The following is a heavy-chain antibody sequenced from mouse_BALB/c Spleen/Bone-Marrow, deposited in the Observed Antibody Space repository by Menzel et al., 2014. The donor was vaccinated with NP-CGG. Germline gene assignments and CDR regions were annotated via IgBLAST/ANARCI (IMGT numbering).Heavy chain of an antibody. J-gene: IGHJ2*01. D-gene: IGHD1-2*01. V-gene: IGHV3-8*02. CDR2: IIYSGST. CDR3: ATYDGYYLDY. CDR1: GDSITSGY. Sequence: VHLKESGPSLVKPSQTLSLTCSVSGDSITSGYWNWIRKFPGNKLEYMGYIIYSGSTYYNPSLKGRISITRDTSKNHYYLQLNSVTDEDSATYYCATYDGYYLDYWGQGTTLTVSS.